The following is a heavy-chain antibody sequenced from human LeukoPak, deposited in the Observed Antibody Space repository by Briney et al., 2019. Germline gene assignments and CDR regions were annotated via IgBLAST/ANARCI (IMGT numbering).Heavy chain of an antibody. D-gene: IGHD1/OR15-1a*01. CDR2: IYHSGST. CDR1: GGSVSDYY. CDR3: ARELGTFNWFDP. J-gene: IGHJ5*02. V-gene: IGHV4-59*02. Sequence: SETLSLTCTISGGSVSDYYWSWIRQSPGKGLEWIGEIYHSGSTNYNPSLKSRVTISVDKSKNQFSLKLSSVTAADTAVYYCARELGTFNWFDPWGQGTLVTVSS.